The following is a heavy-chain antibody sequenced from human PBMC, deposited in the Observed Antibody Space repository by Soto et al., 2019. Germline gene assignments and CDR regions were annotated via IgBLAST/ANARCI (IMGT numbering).Heavy chain of an antibody. V-gene: IGHV1-69*01. D-gene: IGHD5-12*01. J-gene: IGHJ2*01. Sequence: QVQLVQSGAEVKKSGSSVKVSCKASGGTFSSYAISWVRQAPGQGLEWMGGIIPIFGTANYAQKFQGRVTITADESTSTAYMELSSLRSEDTAVYYCARQKRGWLPTNWYFDLWGRGTLVTVSS. CDR3: ARQKRGWLPTNWYFDL. CDR1: GGTFSSYA. CDR2: IIPIFGTA.